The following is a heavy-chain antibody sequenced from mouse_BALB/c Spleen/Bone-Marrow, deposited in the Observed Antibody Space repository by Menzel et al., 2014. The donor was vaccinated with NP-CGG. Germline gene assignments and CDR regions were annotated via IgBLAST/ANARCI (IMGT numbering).Heavy chain of an antibody. CDR3: AREDYYGSSYGDY. CDR1: GYTFSSYW. J-gene: IGHJ2*01. V-gene: IGHV1-9*01. D-gene: IGHD1-1*01. CDR2: ILPGSGST. Sequence: VQLQESGAELMKPGASVKISCKATGYTFSSYWIEWVKQRPGHGLEWIGEILPGSGSTNYNEKFKGKATFTADTSSNTAYMQLSSPTSEDSAVYYCAREDYYGSSYGDYWGQGTTLTVSS.